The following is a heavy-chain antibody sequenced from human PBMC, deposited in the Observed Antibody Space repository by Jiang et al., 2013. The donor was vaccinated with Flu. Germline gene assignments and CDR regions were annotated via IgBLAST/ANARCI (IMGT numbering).Heavy chain of an antibody. CDR1: GYSFTSYW. V-gene: IGHV5-10-1*01. J-gene: IGHJ6*02. CDR2: IDPSDSYT. Sequence: SCKGSGYSFTSYWISWVRQMPGKGLEWMGRIDPSDSYTNYSPSFQGHVTISADKSISTAYLQWSSLKASDTAMYYCARPMRTAGLGSLSYGMDVWGQGTTVTVSS. D-gene: IGHD6-13*01. CDR3: ARPMRTAGLGSLSYGMDV.